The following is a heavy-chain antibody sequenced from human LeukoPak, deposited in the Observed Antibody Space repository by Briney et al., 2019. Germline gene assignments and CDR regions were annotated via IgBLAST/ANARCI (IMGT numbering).Heavy chain of an antibody. Sequence: PGGSLRLSCAASGFTFSDFRMIWLRRAPGEVLEWGGIIKQGVSENYYVDFVQGRLHIPRDNTNDTLYLKMRSLRAEYTAMYFCARASANYWGEGTRVSVSS. V-gene: IGHV3-7*01. D-gene: IGHD3-3*01. CDR3: ARASANY. CDR1: GFTFSDFR. CDR2: IKQGVSEN. J-gene: IGHJ4*02.